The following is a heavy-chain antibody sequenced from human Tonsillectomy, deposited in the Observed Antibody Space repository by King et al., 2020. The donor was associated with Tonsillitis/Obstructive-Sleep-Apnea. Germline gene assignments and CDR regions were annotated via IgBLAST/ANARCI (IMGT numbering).Heavy chain of an antibody. Sequence: TLKESGPTLVKPTQTLTLTCTFSGVSLTTSGVGVGWIREPPGKALEWLALMYGDDDKRYSPSLKGRLTITKDTSKNQVVLTMTHMDPVDTATYYCAHRNPYTSSLDYWGQGTLVTVSS. CDR3: AHRNPYTSSLDY. J-gene: IGHJ4*02. V-gene: IGHV2-5*02. CDR1: GVSLTTSGVG. D-gene: IGHD6-13*01. CDR2: MYGDDDK.